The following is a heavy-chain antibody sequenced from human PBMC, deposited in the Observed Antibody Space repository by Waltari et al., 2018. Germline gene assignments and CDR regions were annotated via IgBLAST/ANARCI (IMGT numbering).Heavy chain of an antibody. V-gene: IGHV3-30*02. CDR1: GFPFSTRG. CDR3: ATYSASRGFNY. J-gene: IGHJ4*02. CDR2: IRSDGSNI. Sequence: QVQLVESGGGVVQPGESLRLSCAASGFPFSTRGLPWVRQAPGKGLEWVAYIRSDGSNINYADSVKGRFTISRDNSKNTLYLQMNSLRAEDTAVYYCATYSASRGFNYWGQGTLVTVSS. D-gene: IGHD6-13*01.